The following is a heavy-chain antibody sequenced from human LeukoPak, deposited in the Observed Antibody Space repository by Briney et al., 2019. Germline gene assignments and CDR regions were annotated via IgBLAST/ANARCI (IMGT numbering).Heavy chain of an antibody. D-gene: IGHD6-19*01. V-gene: IGHV3-48*02. CDR2: ISSSSSTI. J-gene: IGHJ3*02. CDR3: ARDRYSSGWFGAFDI. Sequence: GGSLRLSCAASGFTFISYSMNWVRQAPGKGLEWVSYISSSSSTIKYADSVKGRFTISRDNAKNSLYLQMNSLRDEDTAVYYCARDRYSSGWFGAFDIRGQGTLVTVSS. CDR1: GFTFISYS.